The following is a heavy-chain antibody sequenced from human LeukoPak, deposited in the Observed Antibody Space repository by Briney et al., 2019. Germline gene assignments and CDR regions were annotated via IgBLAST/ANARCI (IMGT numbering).Heavy chain of an antibody. Sequence: GGSLRLSCAASGFTFSSYEMNWVRQAPGKGLEWVSYISSSGSTIYYADSVKGRFTISRDNAKNSLYLQMNSLRAEDTAVYYCARDSRSGWADYYYYYMDVWGKGTTVTVSS. CDR3: ARDSRSGWADYYYYYMDV. CDR2: ISSSGSTI. CDR1: GFTFSSYE. V-gene: IGHV3-48*03. D-gene: IGHD6-19*01. J-gene: IGHJ6*03.